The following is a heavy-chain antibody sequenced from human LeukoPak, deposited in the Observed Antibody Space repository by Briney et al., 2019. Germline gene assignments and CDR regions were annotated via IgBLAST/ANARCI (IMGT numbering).Heavy chain of an antibody. CDR1: GGSISSGPYY. J-gene: IGHJ4*02. Sequence: PSETLSLTCTVSGGSISSGPYYWSWLRQPAGKGLEWIGRIYTSGSTNYNPSLKSRVTISVDTSKNQFSLQLSSVTAADTAVYYCASTVTTGYFDYWGQGTLVTVSS. D-gene: IGHD4-11*01. CDR3: ASTVTTGYFDY. CDR2: IYTSGST. V-gene: IGHV4-61*02.